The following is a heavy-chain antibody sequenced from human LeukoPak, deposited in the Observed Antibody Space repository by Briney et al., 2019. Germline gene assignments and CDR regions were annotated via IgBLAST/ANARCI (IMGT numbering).Heavy chain of an antibody. D-gene: IGHD3-22*01. J-gene: IGHJ4*02. V-gene: IGHV1-2*02. CDR1: GYTFTGYY. CDR3: ARAYYYDSSGYYSFDY. Sequence: ASVKVSCKASGYTFTGYYMHWVRQAPGQGLEWMGWINPNSGGTNYAQKFQGRVTMTRDTSISTAYMELSRLRSDDTAVYYCARAYYYDSSGYYSFDYWGPGTLVTVSS. CDR2: INPNSGGT.